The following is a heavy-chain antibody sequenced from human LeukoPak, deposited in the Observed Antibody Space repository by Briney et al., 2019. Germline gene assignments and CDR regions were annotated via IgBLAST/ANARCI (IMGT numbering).Heavy chain of an antibody. J-gene: IGHJ5*02. V-gene: IGHV3-74*01. Sequence: PGGFLRLSCAASGFTFSSYWMHWVRQAPGKGLVWVSRINSDGSSTSYADSVKGRFTISRDNAKNTLYLQMNSLRAEDTALYYCARPLGGSSYYWFDPWGQGTLVTVSS. CDR2: INSDGSST. CDR1: GFTFSSYW. CDR3: ARPLGGSSYYWFDP. D-gene: IGHD6-13*01.